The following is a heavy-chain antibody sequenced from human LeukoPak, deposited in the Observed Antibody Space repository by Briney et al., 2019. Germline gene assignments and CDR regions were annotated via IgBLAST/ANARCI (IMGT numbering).Heavy chain of an antibody. CDR1: GFTFSRHG. CDR2: ISGSGDTT. CDR3: AKDRVRAATTTLDY. Sequence: GGSLRLSCAASGFTFSRHGMNWVRQAPGKGLEWVSGISGSGDTTYYADSVKGRFTISRDNSKNTVYLQMNSLRAEDTAVYYCAKDRVRAATTTLDYWGQGTLVTVSS. V-gene: IGHV3-23*01. J-gene: IGHJ4*02. D-gene: IGHD2-15*01.